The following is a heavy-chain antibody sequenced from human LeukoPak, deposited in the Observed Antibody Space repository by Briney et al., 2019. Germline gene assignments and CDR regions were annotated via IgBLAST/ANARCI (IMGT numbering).Heavy chain of an antibody. D-gene: IGHD2-15*01. J-gene: IGHJ4*02. Sequence: SETLSLTCAVYGGSFSGYYWSWIRQPPGKGLEWIGEINHSGSTNYNPSLKSRVTISVDTSKNQFSLKLSSVTAADTAVYYCARHWPAYCSGGSCYGIWFDYWGQGTLVTVSS. CDR2: INHSGST. V-gene: IGHV4-34*01. CDR3: ARHWPAYCSGGSCYGIWFDY. CDR1: GGSFSGYY.